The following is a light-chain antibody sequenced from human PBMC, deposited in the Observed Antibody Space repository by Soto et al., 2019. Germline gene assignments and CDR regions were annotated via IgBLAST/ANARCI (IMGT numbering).Light chain of an antibody. V-gene: IGKV3-20*01. J-gene: IGKJ1*01. Sequence: EIVLTQSPGTLSLSPGERATLSCRASQVVTISYLVWYQPKPGQAPRLLIYGASNRATGIPDRISGSGAGTDFTLTISDLDPEDSASYYYQQYENYLTFGQGTKVDIK. CDR1: QVVTISY. CDR3: QQYENYLT. CDR2: GAS.